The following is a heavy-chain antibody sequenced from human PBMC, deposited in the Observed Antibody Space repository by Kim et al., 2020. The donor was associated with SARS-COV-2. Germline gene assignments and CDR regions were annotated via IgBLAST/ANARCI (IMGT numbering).Heavy chain of an antibody. CDR2: INHSGST. J-gene: IGHJ4*02. CDR1: GGSFSGYY. CDR3: AGGEWPCDY. Sequence: SETLSLTCAVYGGSFSGYYWSWVRQPPGKGLEWIGEINHSGSTNYNPSFKSRVTISVATSKNQFSLKLSSVTAADTAVYYCAGGEWPCDYWGQGTLVTVSS. V-gene: IGHV4-34*01. D-gene: IGHD3-3*01.